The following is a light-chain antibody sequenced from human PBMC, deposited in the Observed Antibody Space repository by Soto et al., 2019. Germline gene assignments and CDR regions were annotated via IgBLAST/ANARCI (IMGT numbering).Light chain of an antibody. V-gene: IGLV2-23*01. CDR1: SSDVGSYNL. CDR3: YSYAGDYIDV. J-gene: IGLJ1*01. Sequence: QSVLTQPASVSGSPGQSITISCTGASSDVGSYNLVSWYQQHPGKAPKLMIYEGTKRPSGVSDRFSGSKSGNTASLTISGLQAEDEADYYCYSYAGDYIDVFGSGTNVTVL. CDR2: EGT.